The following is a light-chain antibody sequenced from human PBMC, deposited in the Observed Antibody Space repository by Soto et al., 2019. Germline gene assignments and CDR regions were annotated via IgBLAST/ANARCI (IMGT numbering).Light chain of an antibody. CDR1: QSVGSF. V-gene: IGKV3-11*01. CDR2: DAS. J-gene: IGKJ1*01. CDR3: HQRSNLWT. Sequence: EIVLTQSPATLSLSPGERATLSCRASQSVGSFLPWYQHKPGQAPRLLIYDASTRAPGIPARFSGSRSATDFTLTISSLEPEDFAVYYCHQRSNLWTFGQGTKVEIK.